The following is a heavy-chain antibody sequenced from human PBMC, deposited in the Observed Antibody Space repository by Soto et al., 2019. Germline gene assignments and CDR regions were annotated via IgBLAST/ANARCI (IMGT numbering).Heavy chain of an antibody. Sequence: GASVKVACPSYDHTFTYYGIEWARQTTGQGLEWLRWITGYNAETRAAPKFQDSVTLTADTSTTTVFLKVRSQKQDVSATYNSEATGGHYFGLDVWGQGTTVTVSS. J-gene: IGHJ6*02. V-gene: IGHV1-18*04. CDR3: EATGGHYFGLDV. CDR2: ITGYNAET. D-gene: IGHD2-8*02. CDR1: DHTFTYYG.